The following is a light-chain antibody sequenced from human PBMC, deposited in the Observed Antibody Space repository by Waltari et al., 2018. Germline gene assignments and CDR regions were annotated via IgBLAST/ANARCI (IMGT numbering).Light chain of an antibody. CDR2: KDT. Sequence: SYELTQPSSVSVSPGQTARHTCPGHVAAKKYARWFQQMPGQAPVLVIYKDTERPPGIPERFSGSTSGTTVTLTSSGAQVEDEADYYCYSAADNNRLVFGGGTKLTVL. J-gene: IGLJ2*01. V-gene: IGLV3-27*01. CDR1: VAAKKY. CDR3: YSAADNNRLV.